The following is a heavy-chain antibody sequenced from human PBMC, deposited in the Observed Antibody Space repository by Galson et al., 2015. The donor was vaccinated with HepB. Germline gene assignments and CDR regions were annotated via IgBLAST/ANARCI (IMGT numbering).Heavy chain of an antibody. CDR3: AKDLDPGSTEY. CDR1: GFTFSSYG. D-gene: IGHD2-2*01. V-gene: IGHV3-30*18. CDR2: ISYDGSNK. Sequence: SLRLSCAASGFTFSSYGMHWVRQAPGKGLEWVAVISYDGSNKYYADSVKGRFTISRDNSKNTLYLQMNSLRAEDTAVYYCAKDLDPGSTEYWGQGTLVTVSS. J-gene: IGHJ4*02.